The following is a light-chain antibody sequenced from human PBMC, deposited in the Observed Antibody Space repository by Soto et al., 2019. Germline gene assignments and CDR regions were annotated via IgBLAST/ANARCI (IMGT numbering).Light chain of an antibody. CDR1: GSDVGAHNF. V-gene: IGLV2-14*01. J-gene: IGLJ1*01. CDR3: NSYTNTAARV. Sequence: QSALTQPASVSGSPGQSITISFTGTGSDVGAHNFVSWYQQHPGKAPKLMIYEVSNRPSGVSDRFSGSKSGNTASLTISGLQAEDEADYYCNSYTNTAARVFGTGTKVTVL. CDR2: EVS.